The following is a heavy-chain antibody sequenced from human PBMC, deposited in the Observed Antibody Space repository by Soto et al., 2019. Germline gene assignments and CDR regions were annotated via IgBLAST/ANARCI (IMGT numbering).Heavy chain of an antibody. V-gene: IGHV1-69*13. CDR2: IVPVFPSV. Sequence: SVKVSCKASGGTFSSYAISWVRQAPGQGLEWLGTIVPVFPSVYYAPRFQGRLTITADGSTDTVYMMLTSLKSEDTAVYYCAREMPSTAAAYFYYGLNVWGQGTSVTVSS. D-gene: IGHD6-13*01. J-gene: IGHJ6*02. CDR3: AREMPSTAAAYFYYGLNV. CDR1: GGTFSSYA.